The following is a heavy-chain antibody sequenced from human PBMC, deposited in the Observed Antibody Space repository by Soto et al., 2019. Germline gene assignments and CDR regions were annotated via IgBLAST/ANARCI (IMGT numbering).Heavy chain of an antibody. CDR1: GYTFTSYG. D-gene: IGHD6-13*01. CDR3: ASGLGTTYSSSWPDY. Sequence: QVQLVQSGAEVKKPGASVKVSCKASGYTFTSYGISWVRQAPGQGLEWMGWISAYNGNTNYAQKLQGRVTMTTDTSPXTAYMELRSMRSDDTAVYYCASGLGTTYSSSWPDYWGQGTLVTVSS. CDR2: ISAYNGNT. J-gene: IGHJ4*02. V-gene: IGHV1-18*01.